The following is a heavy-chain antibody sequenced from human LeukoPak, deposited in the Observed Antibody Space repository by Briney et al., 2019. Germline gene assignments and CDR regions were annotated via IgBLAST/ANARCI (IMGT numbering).Heavy chain of an antibody. CDR2: RNGGST. V-gene: IGHV3-20*04. CDR1: GFSFDAFG. D-gene: IGHD2-15*01. Sequence: TGGSLRLSCAASGFSFDAFGMSWVRQAPGRGLEWVSGRNGGSTGYADSVKGRFTISRDNAKHSLYLQMNSLRAEDSALYYCAREPDIVVVVANANLDYWGQGTLVSVSS. J-gene: IGHJ4*02. CDR3: AREPDIVVVVANANLDY.